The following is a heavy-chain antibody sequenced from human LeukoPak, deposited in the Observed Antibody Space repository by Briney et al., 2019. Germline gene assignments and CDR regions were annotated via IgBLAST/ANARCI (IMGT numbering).Heavy chain of an antibody. V-gene: IGHV3-30-3*01. CDR2: TSNDGSNK. D-gene: IGHD6-13*01. J-gene: IGHJ4*02. CDR3: ARGGSSWYSWVFDY. CDR1: GLTFSSYA. Sequence: GGSLRLSCAVSGLTFSSYAMHCARQAPGKGLEWVAVTSNDGSNKYYADSGKGRFTIARENSKNTLYLQMNSLRAEDAAVYYCARGGSSWYSWVFDYWGQGTLVTVSS.